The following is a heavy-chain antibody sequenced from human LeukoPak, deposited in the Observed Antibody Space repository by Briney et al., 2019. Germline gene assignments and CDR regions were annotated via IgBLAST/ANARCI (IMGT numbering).Heavy chain of an antibody. J-gene: IGHJ4*02. Sequence: SETLSLTCAVYGGSFSGYYWSWIRQPPGKGLEWIGEINHSGSTNYNPSLKSRVTISVDTSKNQFSLQLSSVTAADTAVYYCARRSDYGDFFGDDWGQGTLVTVSS. D-gene: IGHD4-17*01. CDR1: GGSFSGYY. V-gene: IGHV4-34*01. CDR2: INHSGST. CDR3: ARRSDYGDFFGDD.